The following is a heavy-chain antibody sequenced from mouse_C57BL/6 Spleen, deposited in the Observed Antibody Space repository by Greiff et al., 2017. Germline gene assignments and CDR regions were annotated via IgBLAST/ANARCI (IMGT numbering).Heavy chain of an antibody. D-gene: IGHD1-1*02. CDR3: ARDLYGPGPFAY. J-gene: IGHJ3*01. CDR1: GYAFSSYW. V-gene: IGHV1-80*01. CDR2: IYPGDGDT. Sequence: QVQLQQSGAELVKPGASVKISCKASGYAFSSYWMNWVKQRPGKGLEWIGQIYPGDGDTNYNGKFKGKATLTADKSSSTAYMQLSSLTSEDSAVYFCARDLYGPGPFAYWGQGTLVTVSA.